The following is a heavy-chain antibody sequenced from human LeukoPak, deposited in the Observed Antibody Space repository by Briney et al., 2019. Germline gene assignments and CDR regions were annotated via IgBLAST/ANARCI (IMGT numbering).Heavy chain of an antibody. J-gene: IGHJ4*02. CDR1: GYSFTSYW. CDR3: VRDIGIVGATRDY. CDR2: ICPGDSDT. Sequence: GESLKISCKGSGYSFTSYWIGWVRQMPGKGLEWMGIICPGDSDTRYSPSFQGQVTISADKSISTAYLQWSSLKASDTAMYYCVRDIGIVGATRDYWGQGTLVTVSS. V-gene: IGHV5-51*01. D-gene: IGHD1-26*01.